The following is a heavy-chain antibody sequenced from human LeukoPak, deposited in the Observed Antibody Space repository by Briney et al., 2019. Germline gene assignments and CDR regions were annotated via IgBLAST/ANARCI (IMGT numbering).Heavy chain of an antibody. CDR2: IYYSGST. CDR1: GGSISSYY. Sequence: SETLTLTCTVSGGSISSYYWSWIRQPPGKGLEWIGYIYYSGSTNYNPSLKSRVTISVDTSKNQFSLKLSSVTAADTAVYYCAGASYDSSGVHWGQGTLVTVSS. D-gene: IGHD3-22*01. CDR3: AGASYDSSGVH. V-gene: IGHV4-59*01. J-gene: IGHJ4*02.